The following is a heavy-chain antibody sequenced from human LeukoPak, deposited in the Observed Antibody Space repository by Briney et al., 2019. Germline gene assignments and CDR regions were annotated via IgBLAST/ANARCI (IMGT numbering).Heavy chain of an antibody. J-gene: IGHJ4*02. CDR2: ISGSGGST. CDR3: AKDPTYYYDSSGYPPDY. D-gene: IGHD3-22*01. Sequence: GGSLRLSCAASGFTFSSYATSWVRQAPGKGLEWVSAISGSGGSTYYADSVKGRFTISRDNSKNTLYLQMNSLRAEDTAVYYCAKDPTYYYDSSGYPPDYWGQGTLVTVSS. V-gene: IGHV3-23*01. CDR1: GFTFSSYA.